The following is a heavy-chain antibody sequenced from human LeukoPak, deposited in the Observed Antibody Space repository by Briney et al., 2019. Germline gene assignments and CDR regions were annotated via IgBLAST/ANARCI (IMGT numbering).Heavy chain of an antibody. Sequence: GGSLRLSCAASGFTFTDYWMQWVRQAPGKGLEWVSRIYSDVTSAYYVDSVKGRFTISRDNSKNTLYLQMNSLRAEDTAVYYCAKDKEYYDSSGLSDYWGQGTLVTVSS. J-gene: IGHJ4*02. CDR3: AKDKEYYDSSGLSDY. CDR1: GFTFTDYW. CDR2: IYSDVTSA. D-gene: IGHD3-22*01. V-gene: IGHV3-74*01.